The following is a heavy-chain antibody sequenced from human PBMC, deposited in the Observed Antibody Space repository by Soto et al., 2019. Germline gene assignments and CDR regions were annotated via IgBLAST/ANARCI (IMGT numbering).Heavy chain of an antibody. J-gene: IGHJ4*02. CDR2: IYSGHTT. V-gene: IGHV3-53*01. CDR3: VRGPSDHKLRLVEWPYGDY. Sequence: GSLRLSCVASGFIVSSNQMSWVRQAPGKGLEWVSVIYSGHTTYYADSVEGRFTISRDDSKNTLYLQMNSLRVEDTAVYYCVRGPSDHKLRLVEWPYGDYWGQGALVTVSS. CDR1: GFIVSSNQ. D-gene: IGHD3-3*01.